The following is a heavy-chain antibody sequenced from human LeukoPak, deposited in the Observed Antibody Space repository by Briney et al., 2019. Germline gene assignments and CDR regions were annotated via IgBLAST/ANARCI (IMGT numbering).Heavy chain of an antibody. V-gene: IGHV4-4*07. J-gene: IGHJ3*02. CDR1: GGSISSYY. CDR2: IYTSGTA. CDR3: ARAAWRGSNTRDAFDI. D-gene: IGHD4/OR15-4a*01. Sequence: SETLSLTCSVSGGSISSYYWTWIRQPAGKGLEYIGRIYTSGTANYNPSLKSRVTMSVDTSKNQFSLKLSSVTAADTAVYYCARAAWRGSNTRDAFDIWGQGTVVTVSS.